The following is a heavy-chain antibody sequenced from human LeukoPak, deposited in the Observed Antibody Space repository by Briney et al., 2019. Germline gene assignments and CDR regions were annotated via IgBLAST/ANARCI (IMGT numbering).Heavy chain of an antibody. D-gene: IGHD6-13*01. J-gene: IGHJ4*02. Sequence: GRSLRLSCAASGFTFSSYGMHWVRQAPGKGLEWVAVISYDGNNKYYTDSVKGRFTISRDNSKNTLYLQMSSLRAEDTAVYYCAEGGGTGYSSSWYSNWGQGTLVTVSS. CDR1: GFTFSSYG. CDR2: ISYDGNNK. CDR3: AEGGGTGYSSSWYSN. V-gene: IGHV3-30*18.